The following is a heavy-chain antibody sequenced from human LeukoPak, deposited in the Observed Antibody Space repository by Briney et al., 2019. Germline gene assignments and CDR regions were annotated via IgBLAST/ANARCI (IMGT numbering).Heavy chain of an antibody. J-gene: IGHJ4*02. D-gene: IGHD6-6*01. Sequence: PSETLSLTCTVSGGSISSYYWSWIRQPPGKGLEWIGYIYYSGSTNYNPSLKSRVTISVDTSKNQFSLKLSSVTAADTAVYYCARSSLGMGSSYYSDYWGQGTLVTVSS. CDR2: IYYSGST. CDR3: ARSSLGMGSSYYSDY. V-gene: IGHV4-59*01. CDR1: GGSISSYY.